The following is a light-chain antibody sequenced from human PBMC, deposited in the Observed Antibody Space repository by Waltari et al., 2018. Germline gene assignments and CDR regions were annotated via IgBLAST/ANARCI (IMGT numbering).Light chain of an antibody. J-gene: IGLJ3*02. CDR2: ANY. CDR1: SPNIGTNT. V-gene: IGLV1-44*01. CDR3: AAWDDSLIGRV. Sequence: QSVLPQPPSTSGPPGQTATIPCSGSSPNIGTNTLTWYQQFPGTAPKVLVFANYHRPSGVPDRFSASKSGTSASLVISGLQSEDEGDYFCAAWDDSLIGRVFGGGTTLTVL.